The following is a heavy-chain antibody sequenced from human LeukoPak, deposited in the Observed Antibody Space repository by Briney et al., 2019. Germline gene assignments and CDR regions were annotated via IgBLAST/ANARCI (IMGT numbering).Heavy chain of an antibody. D-gene: IGHD6-19*01. V-gene: IGHV5-51*01. Sequence: GESLRISCKGSENSFTNYWIAWVRQMPGQGLEWMGIIYPGDSDTRYTRYSPSFQGQVTISADKSISTAFLQWSSLKASDSAMYYCARSWVAGYGTVLDLWGQGTLVTVSS. CDR1: ENSFTNYW. J-gene: IGHJ4*02. CDR2: IYPGDSDTRYT. CDR3: ARSWVAGYGTVLDL.